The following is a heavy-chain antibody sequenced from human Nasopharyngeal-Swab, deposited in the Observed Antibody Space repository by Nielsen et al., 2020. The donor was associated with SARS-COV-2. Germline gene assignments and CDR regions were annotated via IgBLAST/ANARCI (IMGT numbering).Heavy chain of an antibody. CDR1: GASFSTINSY. J-gene: IGHJ4*02. V-gene: IGHV4-39*01. CDR2: FDYTGDT. Sequence: SETLSLTCAVSGASFSTINSYWGWLRQPPGKGLEWIGTFDYTGDTYYTPSLNSRVTISVDTSKNQLSLRLTSVTAADTAVFYCAAQGHDGYYCGQGILVTVSS. D-gene: IGHD3-10*01. CDR3: AAQGHDGYY.